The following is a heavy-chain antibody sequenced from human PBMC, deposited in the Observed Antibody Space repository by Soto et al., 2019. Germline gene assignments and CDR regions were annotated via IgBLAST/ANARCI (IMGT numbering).Heavy chain of an antibody. CDR1: GFTFSSYA. CDR2: ISSNGGST. CDR3: VKVPTVTTYHAAFDI. Sequence: GGSLRLSCSASGFTFSSYAMHWVRQAPGKGLEYVSAISSNGGSTYYADSVKGRFTISRDNSKNTLYLQMSSLRAEGTAVYYCVKVPTVTTYHAAFDIWGQGTMVTVSS. D-gene: IGHD4-17*01. J-gene: IGHJ3*02. V-gene: IGHV3-64D*08.